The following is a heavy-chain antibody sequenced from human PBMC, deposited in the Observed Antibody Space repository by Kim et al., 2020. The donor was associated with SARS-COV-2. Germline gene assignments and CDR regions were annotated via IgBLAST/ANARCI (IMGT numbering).Heavy chain of an antibody. V-gene: IGHV3-48*02. CDR3: ARDRDSSCRAFDY. CDR2: ISSSSTTI. Sequence: GGSLRLSCAASGFTFSSYTMNWVRQAPGKGLEWVSYISSSSTTIYYADSVKGRFTISRDNAKNSLYLQMNSLRDEDTAVYYCARDRDSSCRAFDYWGQGTLVTVSS. D-gene: IGHD6-6*01. CDR1: GFTFSSYT. J-gene: IGHJ4*02.